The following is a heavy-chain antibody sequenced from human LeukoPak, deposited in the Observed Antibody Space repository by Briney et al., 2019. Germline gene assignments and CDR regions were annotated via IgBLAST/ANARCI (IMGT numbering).Heavy chain of an antibody. Sequence: GGSLRLSCAASGFTFDDYAMHWVRQAPGKGLEWVSGISWNSGSIGYADSVKGRFTISRDNAKNSLYLQMNSLRAEDTALYYCAKDIKAGTRNAFDIWGQGTMVTVSS. D-gene: IGHD6-19*01. J-gene: IGHJ3*02. CDR3: AKDIKAGTRNAFDI. V-gene: IGHV3-9*01. CDR2: ISWNSGSI. CDR1: GFTFDDYA.